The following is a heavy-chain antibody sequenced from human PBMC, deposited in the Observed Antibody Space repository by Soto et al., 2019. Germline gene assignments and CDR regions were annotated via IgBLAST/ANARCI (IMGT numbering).Heavy chain of an antibody. V-gene: IGHV3-11*06. J-gene: IGHJ6*02. CDR1: VFTFIDYY. D-gene: IGHD3-3*01. CDR2: ISSSSSYT. Sequence: GGSLRLSCASSVFTFIDYYMSWIRQAPGKGLEWVSYISSSSSYTNYADSVKGRFTISRDNAKNSLYLQMNSLRAEDTAVYYCARDSKPGYYDFWSGYYRPPPVYGMDVWGQGTTVTVSS. CDR3: ARDSKPGYYDFWSGYYRPPPVYGMDV.